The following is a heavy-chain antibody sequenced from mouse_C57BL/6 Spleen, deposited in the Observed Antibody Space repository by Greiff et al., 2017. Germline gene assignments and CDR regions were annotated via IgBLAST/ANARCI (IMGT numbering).Heavy chain of an antibody. CDR3: ARGGDSSGYGAMDY. Sequence: VQLQQSVAELVRPGASVKLSCTASGFNIKNTYMHWVKQRPEQGLEWIGRIDPANGNTKYAPKFQGKAPITADTSSNTADLQLSSLTSEDTAIDYCARGGDSSGYGAMDYWGQGTSVTVSS. J-gene: IGHJ4*01. D-gene: IGHD3-2*02. CDR1: GFNIKNTY. CDR2: IDPANGNT. V-gene: IGHV14-3*01.